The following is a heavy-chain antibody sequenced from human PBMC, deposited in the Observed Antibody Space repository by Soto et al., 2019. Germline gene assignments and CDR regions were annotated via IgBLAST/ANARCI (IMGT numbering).Heavy chain of an antibody. V-gene: IGHV4-4*02. CDR3: ARCLHCSNGGRFDP. D-gene: IGHD2-8*01. CDR2: MWPSGGT. CDR1: GVSISSTNW. J-gene: IGHJ5*02. Sequence: PSETLSLTCAVSGVSISSTNWWTWVRQAPGKGLEWIGEMWPSGGTTYNPSLQNRVTILVDNSKNHLSLTLTSVTAADTAIYYCARCLHCSNGGRFDPWGQGALVTVSS.